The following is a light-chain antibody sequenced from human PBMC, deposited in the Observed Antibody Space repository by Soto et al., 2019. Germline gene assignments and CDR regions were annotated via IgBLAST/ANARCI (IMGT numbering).Light chain of an antibody. J-gene: IGKJ1*01. CDR2: DAS. V-gene: IGKV1-5*01. Sequence: DIQITQSPFTLSASVGDRVTLTGRGSQTISSWLAWYQQIPGKAPKLLIYDASNLESGVPSRFSGSGSGTEFTLTISSLQPDDFATYYCQQYNTYSPERTFGQGTKVDIK. CDR3: QQYNTYSPERT. CDR1: QTISSW.